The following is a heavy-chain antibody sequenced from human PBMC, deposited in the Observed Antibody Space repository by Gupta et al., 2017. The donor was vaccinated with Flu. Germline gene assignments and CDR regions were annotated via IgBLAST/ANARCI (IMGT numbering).Heavy chain of an antibody. D-gene: IGHD6-19*01. V-gene: IGHV1-69*01. CDR1: GGTFSSYA. CDR3: ARAGIAVARKDRRWFDP. Sequence: QVQLVQSGAEVKKPGSSVKVSCKASGGTFSSYAISWVRQAPGQGLEWMGGIIPIFGTANYAQKFQGRVTITADDSTSTAYMELSSLRSEDTAVYYCARAGIAVARKDRRWFDPWGQGTLVTVSS. CDR2: IIPIFGTA. J-gene: IGHJ5*02.